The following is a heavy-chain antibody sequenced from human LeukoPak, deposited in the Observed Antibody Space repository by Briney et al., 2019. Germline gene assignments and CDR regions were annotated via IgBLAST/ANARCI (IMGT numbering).Heavy chain of an antibody. V-gene: IGHV4-39*07. CDR3: AGEDSSGYYYFDY. Sequence: SETLSLTCTVSGGSISSSSYYWGWIRQPPGKGLEWIGSIYYSGSTYYNPSLKSRVTISVDTSKNQFSLKLSSVTAADTAVYYCAGEDSSGYYYFDYWGQGTLVTVSS. J-gene: IGHJ4*02. D-gene: IGHD3-22*01. CDR2: IYYSGST. CDR1: GGSISSSSYY.